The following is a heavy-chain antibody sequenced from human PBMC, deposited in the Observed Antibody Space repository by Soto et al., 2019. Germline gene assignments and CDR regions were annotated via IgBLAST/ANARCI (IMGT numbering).Heavy chain of an antibody. D-gene: IGHD2-15*01. CDR1: GGSFSGYY. J-gene: IGHJ4*02. V-gene: IGHV4-34*01. Sequence: ETLSLTCAVYGGSFSGYYWSWIRQSPGKGLEWIGEINHSGSSISNPSLKSRVTISVDTSKNQFSLKLRSVTAADTAAYYCARGISLIVEVHRDAPDKYYFDSWSQGTLVTVSS. CDR3: ARGISLIVEVHRDAPDKYYFDS. CDR2: INHSGSS.